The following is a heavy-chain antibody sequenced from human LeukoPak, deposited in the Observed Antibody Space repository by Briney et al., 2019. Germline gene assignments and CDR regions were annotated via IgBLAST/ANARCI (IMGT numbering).Heavy chain of an antibody. J-gene: IGHJ4*02. CDR1: GYTFTSYY. CDR2: INPSGGST. Sequence: ASVKVSCKASGYTFTSYYMHWVRQAPGQGLEWMGIINPSGGSTSYAQKFQGRVTMTRDRSTSTVYMELSSLRSEDTAVYYCARDGVRCSSTSCYDYWGQGTLVRVSS. CDR3: ARDGVRCSSTSCYDY. D-gene: IGHD2-2*01. V-gene: IGHV1-46*01.